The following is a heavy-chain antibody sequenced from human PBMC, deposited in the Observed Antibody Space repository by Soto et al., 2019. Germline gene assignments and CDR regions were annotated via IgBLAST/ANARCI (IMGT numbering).Heavy chain of an antibody. CDR1: GFTFSSYA. D-gene: IGHD2-15*01. CDR3: AKGIDCSGGSCHYWYFDL. J-gene: IGHJ2*01. V-gene: IGHV3-23*01. Sequence: EVQLLESGGGLVQPGGSLRLSCAASGFTFSSYAMSWVRQAPGKRLEWVSAISGSGGSTYYADSVKGRFTISRDNSKNTLYLQMNSLRAEDTAVYYCAKGIDCSGGSCHYWYFDLWGRGTLVTVSS. CDR2: ISGSGGST.